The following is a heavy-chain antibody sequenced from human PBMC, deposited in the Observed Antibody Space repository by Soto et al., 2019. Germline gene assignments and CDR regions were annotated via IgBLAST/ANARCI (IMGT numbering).Heavy chain of an antibody. V-gene: IGHV3-15*07. CDR2: IKSKTDGGTT. D-gene: IGHD6-13*01. Sequence: GGSLRLSCAASGFTFSNAWMNWVRQAPGKGLEWVGRIKSKTDGGTTDYAAPVKGRFTISRDDSKNTLYLQMNSLKTEDTAVYYCTTDGAKAAAGLWYDYWGQGTLVTVSS. CDR1: GFTFSNAW. J-gene: IGHJ4*02. CDR3: TTDGAKAAAGLWYDY.